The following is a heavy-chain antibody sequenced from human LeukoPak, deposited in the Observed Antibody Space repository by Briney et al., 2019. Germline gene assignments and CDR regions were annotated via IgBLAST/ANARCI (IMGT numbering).Heavy chain of an antibody. Sequence: SETLSLTCTVSGGSVSSSSYYWSWIRQPPGKGLEWIGYIYYSGSTNYNPSLKSRVTISVDTSKNQFSLKLSSVTAADTAVYYCARQRKGDGYNFVIDYWGQGTLVTVSS. J-gene: IGHJ4*02. V-gene: IGHV4-61*01. CDR2: IYYSGST. CDR1: GGSVSSSSYY. CDR3: ARQRKGDGYNFVIDY. D-gene: IGHD5-24*01.